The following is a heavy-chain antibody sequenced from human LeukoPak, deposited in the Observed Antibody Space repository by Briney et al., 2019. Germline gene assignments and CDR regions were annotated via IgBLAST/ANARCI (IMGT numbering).Heavy chain of an antibody. CDR1: GFTFSDYY. CDR3: ARGRHLHSYAYDYYMDV. D-gene: IGHD5-18*01. Sequence: KPGGSLRLSCAASGFTFSDYYMSWIRQAPGKGLEWVSYISSSGSTIYYADSVKGRFTISRDNAKNTLYLQVDSLRAEDTAVYYCARGRHLHSYAYDYYMDVWGKGTTVTISS. J-gene: IGHJ6*03. V-gene: IGHV3-11*04. CDR2: ISSSGSTI.